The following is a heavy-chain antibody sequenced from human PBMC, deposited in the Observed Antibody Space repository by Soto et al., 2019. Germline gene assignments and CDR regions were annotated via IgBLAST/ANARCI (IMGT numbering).Heavy chain of an antibody. CDR2: INAANGDT. CDR1: GYTFTS. CDR3: AKSTNWDRPFDY. V-gene: IGHV1-3*01. Sequence: ASVKGSCKASGYTFTSVHWVRQAPGQGLEWMGWINAANGDTRYSQNFQGRVTITRDTSASTAYMELSSLRSEDTAVFYCAKSTNWDRPFDYWGQGTLVPSPQ. J-gene: IGHJ4*02. D-gene: IGHD7-27*01.